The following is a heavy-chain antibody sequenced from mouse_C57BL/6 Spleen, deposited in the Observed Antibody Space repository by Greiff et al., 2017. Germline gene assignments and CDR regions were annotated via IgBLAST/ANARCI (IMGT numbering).Heavy chain of an antibody. J-gene: IGHJ2*01. CDR1: GFSLTSYG. CDR3: ARNKGADGYYGGFDY. Sequence: VKLMESGPGLVQPSQSLSITCTVSGFSLTSYGVHWVRQSPGKGLEWLGVIWSGGSTDYNAAFISRLSISKDNSKSQVFFKMNSLQADDTAIYYCARNKGADGYYGGFDYWGQGTTLTVSS. V-gene: IGHV2-2*01. D-gene: IGHD2-3*01. CDR2: IWSGGST.